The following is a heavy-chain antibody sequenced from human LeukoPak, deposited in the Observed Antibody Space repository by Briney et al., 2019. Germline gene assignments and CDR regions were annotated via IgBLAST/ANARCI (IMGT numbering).Heavy chain of an antibody. Sequence: GVSLRLSCAASGFTFSSYAMSWVRQAPGKGLEWVSGISGSGDNTYYADSVKGRFTISRDNSKNTLYVQVNSLGTEDTAAYYCAKGSYYDSSGSFYFDYWGQGTLVTVSS. J-gene: IGHJ4*02. V-gene: IGHV3-23*01. CDR2: ISGSGDNT. CDR3: AKGSYYDSSGSFYFDY. CDR1: GFTFSSYA. D-gene: IGHD3-22*01.